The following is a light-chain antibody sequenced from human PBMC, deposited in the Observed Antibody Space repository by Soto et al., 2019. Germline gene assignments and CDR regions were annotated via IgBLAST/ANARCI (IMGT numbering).Light chain of an antibody. J-gene: IGKJ1*01. CDR1: QSVSSSH. Sequence: EIVLTHSPGTLSLSPWERATLSCRSSQSVSSSHLAWYQQNPGQAPRLLIYGATSRATGIPDRFSGSGSGTDFTLTISRLEPEDFAVYYCQQYGTSAGTFGQGTKVDIK. CDR3: QQYGTSAGT. V-gene: IGKV3-20*01. CDR2: GAT.